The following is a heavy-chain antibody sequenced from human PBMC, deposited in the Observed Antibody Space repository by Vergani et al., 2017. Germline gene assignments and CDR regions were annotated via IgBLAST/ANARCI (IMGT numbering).Heavy chain of an antibody. CDR1: GITFKNAW. Sequence: EVQVVESGGGLIKPGGSLRLSCVASGITFKNAWINWVRQAPGKGLEWIGRIRSKNDGGTADYAGPLKGRFTITRDDSKDSAFLLVNNLKAEDTAVYFCYTEYHDDWGQGTLVTVSS. J-gene: IGHJ4*02. CDR2: IRSKNDGGTA. V-gene: IGHV3-15*01. CDR3: YTEYHDD. D-gene: IGHD2-2*01.